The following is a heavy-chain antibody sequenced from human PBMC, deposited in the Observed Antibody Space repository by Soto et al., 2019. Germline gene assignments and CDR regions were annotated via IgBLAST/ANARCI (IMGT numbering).Heavy chain of an antibody. J-gene: IGHJ6*02. CDR3: TGITWFRGMDV. CDR1: SGSVSSCTYY. Sequence: SETLSLTCSVSSGSVSSCTYYWSWIRQPPGRGLEWIGHIYSSGSTNYNPSLKSRVTISVDTSKNQFSLHLYSVTPEDTAVYYCTGITWFRGMDVWGQGTPVTVSS. D-gene: IGHD3-10*01. CDR2: IYSSGST. V-gene: IGHV4-61*01.